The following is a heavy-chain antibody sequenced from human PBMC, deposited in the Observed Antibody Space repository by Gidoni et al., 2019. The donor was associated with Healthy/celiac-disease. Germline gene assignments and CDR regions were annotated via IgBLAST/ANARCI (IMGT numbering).Heavy chain of an antibody. J-gene: IGHJ4*02. D-gene: IGHD5-12*01. CDR2: IIPILGIA. CDR3: AREVSGHIVATINFDY. V-gene: IGHV1-69*04. CDR1: GGTFSSYA. Sequence: QVQLVQSGAELKKPVSSVKVSCKASGGTFSSYAISWVRQAPGQGLEWMGRIIPILGIANYAQKFQGRVTITADKSTSTAYMELSSLRTEDTAVYYCAREVSGHIVATINFDYWGQGTLVTVSS.